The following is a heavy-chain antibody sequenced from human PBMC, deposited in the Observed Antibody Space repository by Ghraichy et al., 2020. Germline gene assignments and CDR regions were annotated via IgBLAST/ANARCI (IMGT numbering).Heavy chain of an antibody. V-gene: IGHV4-38-2*01. J-gene: IGHJ5*02. CDR1: GYSISSGYY. Sequence: SQTLSLTCAVSGYSISSGYYWGWIRQPPGKGLEWIGSIYHSGSTYYNPSLKSRVTISVDTSKNQFSLKLSSVTAADTAVYYCARHWDSSSWYSDPWGQGTLVTVSS. CDR3: ARHWDSSSWYSDP. CDR2: IYHSGST. D-gene: IGHD6-13*01.